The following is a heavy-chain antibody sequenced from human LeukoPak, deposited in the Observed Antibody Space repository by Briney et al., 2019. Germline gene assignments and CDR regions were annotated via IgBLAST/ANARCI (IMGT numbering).Heavy chain of an antibody. CDR3: ARGLYPVYIAGGMDV. D-gene: IGHD2-15*01. J-gene: IGHJ6*02. Sequence: PGGSLRLSCAASGFTFSSYWMSWVRQAPGKGLEWVANIKQDGSEKYYVDSVKGRFTISRDNSKNTLYLQMNSLRAEDTAVYYCARGLYPVYIAGGMDVWGQGTTVTVSS. CDR2: IKQDGSEK. CDR1: GFTFSSYW. V-gene: IGHV3-7*01.